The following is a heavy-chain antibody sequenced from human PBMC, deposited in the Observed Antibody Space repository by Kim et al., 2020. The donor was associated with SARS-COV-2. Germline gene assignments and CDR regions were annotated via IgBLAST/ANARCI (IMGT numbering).Heavy chain of an antibody. J-gene: IGHJ6*02. CDR3: ARDRDGYSYGSSGMDV. D-gene: IGHD5-18*01. Sequence: VTGRFTISRENSKNTVYLQMNSLRAEDTAVYYCARDRDGYSYGSSGMDVWGQGTTVTVSS. V-gene: IGHV3-30*07.